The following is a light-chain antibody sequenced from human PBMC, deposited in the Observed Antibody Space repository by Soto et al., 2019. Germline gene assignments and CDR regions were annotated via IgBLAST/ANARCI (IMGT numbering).Light chain of an antibody. CDR3: QQYASSRLA. Sequence: ENVLTQSPGTLSLYPGERATLSCRASQSVTSSYLAWYQQQPGQATCLLIYGTSSRATGIPDRFSGSGSGTSFHLPISGLAPAEFAVYYGQQYASSRLACGGGTRVEVK. CDR2: GTS. CDR1: QSVTSSY. V-gene: IGKV3-20*01. J-gene: IGKJ4*01.